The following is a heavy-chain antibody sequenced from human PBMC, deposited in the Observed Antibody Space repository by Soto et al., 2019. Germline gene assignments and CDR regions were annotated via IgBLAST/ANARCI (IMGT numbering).Heavy chain of an antibody. CDR1: GYTFTSYD. Sequence: AVKVSSKDSGYTFTSYDINWVRQALGLGLEGRGRVNPIVSMSNYAQKFQQRDTTTADKTTNTASNQQRSLRTAATATYYCAASYGSGYRAFDYWGQGALVTVSS. V-gene: IGHV1-69*04. J-gene: IGHJ4*02. CDR3: AASYGSGYRAFDY. D-gene: IGHD3-10*01. CDR2: VNPIVSMS.